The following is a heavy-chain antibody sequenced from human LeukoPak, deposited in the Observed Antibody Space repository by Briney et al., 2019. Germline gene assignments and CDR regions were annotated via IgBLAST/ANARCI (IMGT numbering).Heavy chain of an antibody. Sequence: SETLSLTXTVSGGSISSGSYYWSWIRQPAGKGLEWIGRIYTTRSTDYNPSLKSRVTISVDTSKNQFSLKLTSVTAADTAVYYCASQQWLVEGIAFDIWGQGTMVTVSS. CDR3: ASQQWLVEGIAFDI. J-gene: IGHJ3*02. V-gene: IGHV4-61*02. CDR2: IYTTRST. D-gene: IGHD6-19*01. CDR1: GGSISSGSYY.